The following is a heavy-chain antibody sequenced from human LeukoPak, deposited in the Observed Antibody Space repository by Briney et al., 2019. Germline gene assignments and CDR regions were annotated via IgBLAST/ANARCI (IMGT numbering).Heavy chain of an antibody. Sequence: SVKVSCKASGGTFSSYTISWVRQAPGQGLEWMGRIIPILGIANYAQKFQGRVTITADKSTSTAYMELSSLRSEDTAVYYCASGTTVSSSAAASFDYWGKGTLVTVSS. V-gene: IGHV1-69*02. J-gene: IGHJ4*02. D-gene: IGHD6-13*01. CDR1: GGTFSSYT. CDR3: ASGTTVSSSAAASFDY. CDR2: IIPILGIA.